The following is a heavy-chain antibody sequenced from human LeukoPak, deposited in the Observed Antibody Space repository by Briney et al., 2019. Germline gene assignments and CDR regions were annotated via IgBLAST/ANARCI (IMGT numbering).Heavy chain of an antibody. CDR2: ISYDGSNK. J-gene: IGHJ6*03. CDR3: AKTWRGRGYYGYGPSEYFYYMDV. V-gene: IGHV3-30*18. CDR1: GFTSSRYG. D-gene: IGHD3-10*01. Sequence: GGSLRLSCVASGFTSSRYGMHWVRQAPGKGLEWVALISYDGSNKYYADSVKGRFTISRDNSKNTLWLQMNSLKGEDTAVYYCAKTWRGRGYYGYGPSEYFYYMDVWGKGTTVTISS.